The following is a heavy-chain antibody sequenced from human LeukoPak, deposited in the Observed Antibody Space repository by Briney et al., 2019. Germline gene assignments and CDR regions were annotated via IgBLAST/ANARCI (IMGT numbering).Heavy chain of an antibody. CDR2: IYPGDSDT. CDR3: ARLAGSGMGYYHYYYYMDV. V-gene: IGHV5-51*01. D-gene: IGHD3-10*01. Sequence: GESLKISCKGSGYSFTSYWIGWVRQMPGKGLEWMGIIYPGDSDTKYSPSFQGQVTISADKSISTAYLQWSSLKASDTAMYYCARLAGSGMGYYHYYYYMDVWGKGTTVTVSS. J-gene: IGHJ6*03. CDR1: GYSFTSYW.